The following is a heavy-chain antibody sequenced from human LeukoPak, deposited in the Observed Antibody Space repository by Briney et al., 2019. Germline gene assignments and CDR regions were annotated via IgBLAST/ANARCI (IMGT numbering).Heavy chain of an antibody. D-gene: IGHD3-22*01. CDR3: ARALTFDSSGYYPFDY. V-gene: IGHV4-59*01. Sequence: SETLSLTCTVSGGSISSYYWSWIRQPPGKGLEWIGYIYYSGSTNYNPSLKSRVTISVDTSKNQFSLKLSSVTAADTAVYYCARALTFDSSGYYPFDYRGQGTLVTVSS. CDR2: IYYSGST. CDR1: GGSISSYY. J-gene: IGHJ4*02.